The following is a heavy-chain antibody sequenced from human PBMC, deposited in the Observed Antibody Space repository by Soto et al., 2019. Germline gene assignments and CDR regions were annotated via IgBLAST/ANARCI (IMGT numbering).Heavy chain of an antibody. CDR1: GGSINSYW. CDR3: ARDIGSYAYGEGY. V-gene: IGHV4-4*07. Sequence: SETLSLTCSVSGGSINSYWWSWIRQPAGKGLEWIGRVYSSGTTNYNPSLNSRATLSVETSKNQFSLKLSSVTAADTAVYYCARDIGSYAYGEGYWGQGIQVTVSS. D-gene: IGHD3-10*01. CDR2: VYSSGTT. J-gene: IGHJ4*02.